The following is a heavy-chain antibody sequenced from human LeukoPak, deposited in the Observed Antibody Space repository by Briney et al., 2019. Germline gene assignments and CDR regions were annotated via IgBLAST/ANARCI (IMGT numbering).Heavy chain of an antibody. J-gene: IGHJ4*02. V-gene: IGHV4-59*08. CDR2: IYYSGST. D-gene: IGHD6-6*01. CDR3: ARHRAYSSSSPFDY. Sequence: SETLSLTCTVSGGSISSYYWSWIRQPPGKGLEWIGYIYYSGSTNYNSSLKSRATISVDTSKNQFSLRLSSVTAADTAVYYCARHRAYSSSSPFDYWGQGTLVTVSS. CDR1: GGSISSYY.